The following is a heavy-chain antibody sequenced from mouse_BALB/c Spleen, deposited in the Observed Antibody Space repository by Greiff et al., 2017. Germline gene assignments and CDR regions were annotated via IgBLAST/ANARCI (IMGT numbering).Heavy chain of an antibody. J-gene: IGHJ2*01. D-gene: IGHD2-4*01. V-gene: IGHV5-6-5*01. CDR2: ISSGGST. CDR1: GFTFSSYA. CDR3: ARGWDDYDGFDY. Sequence: EVMLVESGGGLVKPGGSLKLSCAASGFTFSSYAMSWVRQTPEKRLEWVASISSGGSTYYPDSVKGRFTLSRDNARNILYLQMSSLRSEDTAMYYCARGWDDYDGFDYWGQGTTLTVSS.